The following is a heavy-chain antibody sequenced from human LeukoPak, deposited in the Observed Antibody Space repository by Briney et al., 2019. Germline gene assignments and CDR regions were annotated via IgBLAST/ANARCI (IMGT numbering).Heavy chain of an antibody. CDR3: ARSPGSYPFFDF. CDR2: ISTSTGDT. Sequence: ASVKVSCKASGYTFTSYDINWVRQATGQGLEWMGWISTSTGDTKYTQKFQGRVTLTTDTSTSTAYMELSSLRSDDTAVYYCARSPGSYPFFDFWGQGTLVTVSS. J-gene: IGHJ4*02. V-gene: IGHV1-18*01. D-gene: IGHD1-26*01. CDR1: GYTFTSYD.